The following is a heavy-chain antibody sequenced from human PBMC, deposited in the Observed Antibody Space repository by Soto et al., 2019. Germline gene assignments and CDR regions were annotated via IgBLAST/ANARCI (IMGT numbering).Heavy chain of an antibody. Sequence: PGESLKISCKASGYSFTSYWIGWVRQMPGKGLEWMGIIYPSDSDTQYSPSFQGQVTISADKSINTVYLQWSSLKASDTAMYYCARPPYSGSYYYFDHWGQGTLVTVS. CDR3: ARPPYSGSYYYFDH. CDR1: GYSFTSYW. J-gene: IGHJ4*02. V-gene: IGHV5-51*01. CDR2: IYPSDSDT. D-gene: IGHD1-26*01.